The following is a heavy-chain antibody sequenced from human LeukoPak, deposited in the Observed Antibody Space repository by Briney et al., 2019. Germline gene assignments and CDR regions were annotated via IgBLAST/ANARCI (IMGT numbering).Heavy chain of an antibody. CDR3: AKAAAGTRVYFDY. CDR2: ISYDGSNK. J-gene: IGHJ4*02. V-gene: IGHV3-30*04. D-gene: IGHD6-13*01. CDR1: GFTFSSYA. Sequence: GGSLRLSCAASGFTFSSYAMHWVRQAPGKGLEWVAVISYDGSNKYYADSVKGRFTISRDNSKNTLYLQMNSLRAEDTAVYYCAKAAAGTRVYFDYWGQGTLVTVSS.